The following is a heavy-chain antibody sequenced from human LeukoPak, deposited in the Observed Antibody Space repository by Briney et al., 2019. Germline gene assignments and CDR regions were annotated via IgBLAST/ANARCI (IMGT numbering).Heavy chain of an antibody. CDR2: INHSGST. Sequence: SETLSLTCAVYGGSLSGYYWSWIRQPPGKGLEWIGEINHSGSTNYNPSLKSRVTISVDTSKNQFSLKLSSVTAADTAVYYCARPHLRRDYYYYGMDVWGKGTTVTVSS. CDR3: ARPHLRRDYYYYGMDV. CDR1: GGSLSGYY. J-gene: IGHJ6*04. V-gene: IGHV4-34*01.